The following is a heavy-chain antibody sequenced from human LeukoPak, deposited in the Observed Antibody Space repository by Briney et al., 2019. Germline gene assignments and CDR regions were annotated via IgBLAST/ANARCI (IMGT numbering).Heavy chain of an antibody. CDR2: FGTRSSSI. CDR3: ARERDEGFDY. D-gene: IGHD5-24*01. J-gene: IGHJ4*02. Sequence: GGSLRLSCAASGFTFSSHSLNWVRQAPGKGLEWVSSFGTRSSSIYYADSVKGRFTISRDNARNSLYLQMNSLKAEDTAVYYCARERDEGFDYWGQGTLVTVSS. V-gene: IGHV3-21*01. CDR1: GFTFSSHS.